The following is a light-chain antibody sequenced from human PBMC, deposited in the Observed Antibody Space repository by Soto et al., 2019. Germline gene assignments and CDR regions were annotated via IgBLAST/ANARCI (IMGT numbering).Light chain of an antibody. J-gene: IGKJ2*01. CDR2: KAS. CDR3: QQYDYYPYT. Sequence: DIQMTQSPSTLSASVGDRVTITCRASQSISSWLAWYQQKSGEAPKILIYKASSLESGVPPRFSGSGSGTEFTRTLSSVQPDDFAAYYCQQYDYYPYTFGQGTKLEIK. CDR1: QSISSW. V-gene: IGKV1-5*03.